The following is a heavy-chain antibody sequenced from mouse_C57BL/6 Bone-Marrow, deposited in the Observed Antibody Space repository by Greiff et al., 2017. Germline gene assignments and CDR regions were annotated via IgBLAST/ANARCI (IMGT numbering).Heavy chain of an antibody. D-gene: IGHD1-1*01. V-gene: IGHV1-77*01. CDR1: GYTFTDYY. Sequence: QVQLQQSGAELVKPGASVKISCKASGYTFTDYYINWVKQRPGQSLEWIGEIGPGTGSTYYNEKFKGKATLTADKSSSTAYMQLSSLTSEDSAVYFCARWGNYYGGSYHWDFDGGGTGTTVTVAS. CDR3: ARWGNYYGGSYHWDFDG. CDR2: IGPGTGST. J-gene: IGHJ1*03.